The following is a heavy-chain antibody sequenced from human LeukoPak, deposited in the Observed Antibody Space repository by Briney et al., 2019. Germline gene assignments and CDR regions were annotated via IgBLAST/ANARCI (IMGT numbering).Heavy chain of an antibody. CDR3: AKGDTAMVNWDWFDL. CDR2: TYYRSKWYN. D-gene: IGHD5-18*01. V-gene: IGHV6-1*01. J-gene: IGHJ5*02. Sequence: QTLTLTCALSGDSVSSNSAAWNWLRQSPSRGLEWLGRTYYRSKWYNDYAGSVERRITHSPDTSKNQFSLQLNSVTPEDTAVYYCAKGDTAMVNWDWFDLWGQGTLVTVSS. CDR1: GDSVSSNSAA.